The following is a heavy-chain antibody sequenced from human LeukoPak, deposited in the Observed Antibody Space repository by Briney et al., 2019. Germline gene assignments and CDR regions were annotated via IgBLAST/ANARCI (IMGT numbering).Heavy chain of an antibody. CDR2: ISCSGSTI. J-gene: IGHJ4*02. D-gene: IGHD5-18*01. Sequence: GGSLRLSCAASGFTFSSYSMNWIRQAPGKGLEWVSYISCSGSTIYYADSVKGRFTISRDNAKNSLYLQMNSLRAEDTAVYYCARRGYSYGPSKYYFDYWGQGTLVTVSS. CDR1: GFTFSSYS. V-gene: IGHV3-48*04. CDR3: ARRGYSYGPSKYYFDY.